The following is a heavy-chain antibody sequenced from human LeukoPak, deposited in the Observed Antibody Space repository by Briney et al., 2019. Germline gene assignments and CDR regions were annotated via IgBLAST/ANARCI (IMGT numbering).Heavy chain of an antibody. V-gene: IGHV3-23*01. D-gene: IGHD6-19*01. J-gene: IGHJ4*02. Sequence: GGSLRLSCAASGFTFSSYAMSWVRQAPGKGLEWVSAISGSGGSTYYADSVKGRFSISRDNFKNTLYLQMNSLRAEDTAVYYCAKVNPPRGGRSGWYEANDYWGQGTLVIVSS. CDR3: AKVNPPRGGRSGWYEANDY. CDR1: GFTFSSYA. CDR2: ISGSGGST.